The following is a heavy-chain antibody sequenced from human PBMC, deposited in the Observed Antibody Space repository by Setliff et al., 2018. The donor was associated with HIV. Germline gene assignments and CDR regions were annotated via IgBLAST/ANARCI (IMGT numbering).Heavy chain of an antibody. V-gene: IGHV4-61*02. D-gene: IGHD6-19*01. CDR3: ARGRTQWPNYNYFDP. CDR2: IHTSGNT. CDR1: GYPISSGYY. J-gene: IGHJ5*02. Sequence: SETLSLTCTVSGYPISSGYYWTWIRQPAGKGLQWIGRIHTSGNTNYNPSLKSRVTISVDTSKSQFSLKLSSLTAADTAVYYCARGRTQWPNYNYFDPWGLGTLVTVSS.